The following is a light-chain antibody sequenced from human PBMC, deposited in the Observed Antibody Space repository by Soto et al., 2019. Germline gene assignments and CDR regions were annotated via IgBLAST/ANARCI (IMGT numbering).Light chain of an antibody. V-gene: IGKV3-20*01. CDR2: GAS. J-gene: IGKJ1*01. CDR3: QQYGSPWT. Sequence: IXXXXXPXTLSLSPGERATLSCRASQSVSSSYLAWYQQKPGQAPRLLIYGASSRATGIPDRFSGSGSGTDFTLTISRLEPEDFAVYYCQQYGSPWTFGQGTKVEIK. CDR1: QSVSSSY.